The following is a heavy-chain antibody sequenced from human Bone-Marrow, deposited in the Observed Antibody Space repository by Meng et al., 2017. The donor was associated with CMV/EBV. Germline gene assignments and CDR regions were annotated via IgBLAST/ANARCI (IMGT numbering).Heavy chain of an antibody. CDR3: ARAHSSGWLREYYFDY. CDR1: GGSISSDGYY. J-gene: IGHJ4*02. V-gene: IGHV4-31*03. D-gene: IGHD6-19*01. CDR2: IYYSGST. Sequence: SETLSLTCTVSGGSISSDGYYWSWIRQFPGKGLEWIGYIYYSGSTYYNPSLKSRVSISVDTSKNQFSRKLSSVTAADTAVYYCARAHSSGWLREYYFDYWGQGTLVTVSS.